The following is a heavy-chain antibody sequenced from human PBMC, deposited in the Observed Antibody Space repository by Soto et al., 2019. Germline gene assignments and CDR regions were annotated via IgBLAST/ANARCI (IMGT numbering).Heavy chain of an antibody. V-gene: IGHV3-74*01. Sequence: GGSLRLSCAASGFTFSSYSMNWVRQAPGKGLVWVSRINDDGSTTHYADSVKGRFTVSRDNAKNTVYLLMNNLRSEDTAVYYCARDKSGPADYWGQGTLVTVSS. D-gene: IGHD5-12*01. J-gene: IGHJ4*02. CDR1: GFTFSSYS. CDR3: ARDKSGPADY. CDR2: INDDGSTT.